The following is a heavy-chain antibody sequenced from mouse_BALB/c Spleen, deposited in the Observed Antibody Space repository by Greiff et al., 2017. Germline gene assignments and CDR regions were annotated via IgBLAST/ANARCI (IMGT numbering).Heavy chain of an antibody. D-gene: IGHD1-1*02. CDR3: ASYGPFAY. V-gene: IGHV3-6*02. CDR1: GYSITSGYY. J-gene: IGHJ3*01. Sequence: EVKLVESGPGLVKPSQSLSLTCSVTGYSITSGYYWNWIRQFPGNKLEWMGYISYDGSNNYNPSLKNRISITRDTSKNQFFLKLNSVTTEDTATYYCASYGPFAYWGQGTLVTVSA. CDR2: ISYDGSN.